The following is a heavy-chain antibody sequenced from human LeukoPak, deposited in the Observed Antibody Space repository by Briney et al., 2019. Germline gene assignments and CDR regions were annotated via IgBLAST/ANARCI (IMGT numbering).Heavy chain of an antibody. CDR3: ATDSDRRDGYNPLDY. D-gene: IGHD5-24*01. V-gene: IGHV1-3*01. J-gene: IGHJ4*02. CDR1: GYTFTSYA. Sequence: ASVKVSCKASGYTFTSYAMHWVRQAPGQRLEWMGWINAGNDNTKYSQKFQGRVTITADESTSTAYMELSSLRSEDTAVYYCATDSDRRDGYNPLDYWGQGTLVTVSS. CDR2: INAGNDNT.